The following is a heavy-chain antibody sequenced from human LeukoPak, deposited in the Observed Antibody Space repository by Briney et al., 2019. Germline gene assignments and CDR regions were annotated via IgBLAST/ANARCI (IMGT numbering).Heavy chain of an antibody. CDR2: IKSRNNGETR. CDR1: GFNFNDAW. J-gene: IGHJ4*02. Sequence: GGSLRLSCAASGFNFNDAWMSWVRQVPGKGLEWVGRIKSRNNGETRDYTAPVKGRFSISRDDSKNMLFLQMNSLRTEDTAVYYCAKNLYYGSGSYYTRPAPLDYWGQGTLVTVSS. CDR3: AKNLYYGSGSYYTRPAPLDY. D-gene: IGHD3-10*01. V-gene: IGHV3-15*01.